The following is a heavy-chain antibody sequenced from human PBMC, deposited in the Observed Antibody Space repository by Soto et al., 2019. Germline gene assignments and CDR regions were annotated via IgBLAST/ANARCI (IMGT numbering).Heavy chain of an antibody. CDR2: IYYSGST. CDR1: GGSISSYY. D-gene: IGHD2-2*01. Sequence: SETLSLTCTVSGGSISSYYWSWIRQPPGKGLEWIGYIYYSGSTNYNPSLKSRVTISVDTSKNQFSLKLSSVTAADTAVYYCARDPGYCISTSCYVFGWFDPWGQGTLVTVSS. V-gene: IGHV4-59*01. J-gene: IGHJ5*02. CDR3: ARDPGYCISTSCYVFGWFDP.